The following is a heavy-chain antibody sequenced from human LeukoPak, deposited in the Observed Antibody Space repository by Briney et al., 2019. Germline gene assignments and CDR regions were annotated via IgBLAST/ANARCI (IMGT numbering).Heavy chain of an antibody. D-gene: IGHD2-15*01. Sequence: ASVKVSCKASGYIFTDYAIHWLRQAPGQRPEWMGWMNAANGNTKYSQKFQGRITLIRDTSAATAYMELSGLRHDDLAVYYCARGRGTSGSNRDFYFYYYMDVWGKGTTVTVSS. J-gene: IGHJ6*03. V-gene: IGHV1-3*01. CDR3: ARGRGTSGSNRDFYFYYYMDV. CDR2: MNAANGNT. CDR1: GYIFTDYA.